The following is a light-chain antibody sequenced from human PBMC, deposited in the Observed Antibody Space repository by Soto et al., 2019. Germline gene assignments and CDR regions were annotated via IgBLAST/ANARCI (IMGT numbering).Light chain of an antibody. V-gene: IGKV3-11*01. CDR2: DAS. CDR3: QQRDNWPWT. CDR1: RRVSSY. J-gene: IGKJ1*01. Sequence: DTVLTQSPATLSLSPGCRCTLSCRASRRVSSYLAWYQQKPGKAPRLLIYDASNRAAGTPARFSGSGSGTDLTLTISSIQHEDFEVYYCQQRDNWPWTFGQGTKVDIK.